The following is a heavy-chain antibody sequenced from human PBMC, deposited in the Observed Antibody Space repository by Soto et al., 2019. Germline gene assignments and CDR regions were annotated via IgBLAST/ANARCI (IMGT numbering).Heavy chain of an antibody. J-gene: IGHJ5*02. CDR2: IYYSGST. V-gene: IGHV4-39*02. Sequence: TSETLSLTCTVSGGSISSSSYYWGWIRQPPGKGLEWIGSIYYSGSTYYNPSLKSRVTISVDTSKNQFSLTLSSMTAADTAVYYCAREPFEYSSASGWFDPWGQGTVVTLSS. D-gene: IGHD6-6*01. CDR1: GGSISSSSYY. CDR3: AREPFEYSSASGWFDP.